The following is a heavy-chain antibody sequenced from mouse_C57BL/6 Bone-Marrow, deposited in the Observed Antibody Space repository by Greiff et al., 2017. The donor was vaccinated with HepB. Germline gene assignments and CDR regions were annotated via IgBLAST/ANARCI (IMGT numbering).Heavy chain of an antibody. CDR3: AIFTTVAYYAMDY. D-gene: IGHD1-1*01. CDR1: GYTFTNYW. V-gene: IGHV1-63*01. J-gene: IGHJ4*01. CDR2: IYPGGGYT. Sequence: VQLQQSGAELVRPGTSVKMSCKASGYTFTNYWIGWAKQRPGHGLEWIGDIYPGGGYTNYNEKFKGKATLTVDQSSSTAYMQLNSLTSEDSAVYYCAIFTTVAYYAMDYWGQGTSVTVSS.